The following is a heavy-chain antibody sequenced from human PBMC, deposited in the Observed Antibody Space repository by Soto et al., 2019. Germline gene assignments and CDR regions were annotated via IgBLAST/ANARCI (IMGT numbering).Heavy chain of an antibody. J-gene: IGHJ3*02. V-gene: IGHV1-18*01. CDR3: AREVDYYDSSGYDAFDI. Sequence: ASVKVSCKASGYTFTSYGISWVRQAPGQGLEWMGWISAYNGNTNYAQKLQGRVTMTTDTSTSTAYMELRSLRSDDTAVYYCAREVDYYDSSGYDAFDIWGQGTMVTVSS. CDR2: ISAYNGNT. D-gene: IGHD3-22*01. CDR1: GYTFTSYG.